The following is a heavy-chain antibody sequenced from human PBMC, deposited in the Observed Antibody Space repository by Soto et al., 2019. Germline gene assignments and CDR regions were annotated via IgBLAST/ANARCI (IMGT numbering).Heavy chain of an antibody. CDR1: GGSISSGDYY. CDR2: TYHSGST. J-gene: IGHJ4*02. V-gene: IGHV4-31*11. Sequence: QLQESGPGLVKPSQTLSLTCAVSGGSISSGDYYWNWIRQHPGKGLEWIGYTYHSGSTSYNPSLKSRITISVDKSKSQFSLKLTSVTAADTAVYYCARGVWTAWPHDSWGQGALVTVSS. CDR3: ARGVWTAWPHDS. D-gene: IGHD2-21*02.